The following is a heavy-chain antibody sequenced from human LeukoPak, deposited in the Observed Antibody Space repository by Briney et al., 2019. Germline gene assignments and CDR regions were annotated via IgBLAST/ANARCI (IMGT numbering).Heavy chain of an antibody. CDR1: GFTFSSYA. V-gene: IGHV3-30-3*01. J-gene: IGHJ4*02. Sequence: GRSLRLSCAASGFTFSSYAMHWVRQAPGKGLEWVAVISYDESNKYYADSVKGRFTISRDNSKNTLYLQMNSLRAEDTAVYYCARLYGSGSYFPDDYWGQGTLVTVSS. D-gene: IGHD3-10*01. CDR2: ISYDESNK. CDR3: ARLYGSGSYFPDDY.